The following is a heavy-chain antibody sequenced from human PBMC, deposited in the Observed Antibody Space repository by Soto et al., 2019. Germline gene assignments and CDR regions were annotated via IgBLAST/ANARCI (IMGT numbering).Heavy chain of an antibody. CDR1: GGTFSRYT. CDR3: ASHFTGVLVLGASPPVGDNYGWDV. D-gene: IGHD2-15*01. CDR2: IIPILDIP. V-gene: IGHV1-69*02. Sequence: QVQLVQSGAEVKKPGSSVKVSCKASGGTFSRYTISWVRQAPGQGLEWMGRIIPILDIPNYAQNFQGRVTITADKSTSTDYMELSSLRSDDTAVYYCASHFTGVLVLGASPPVGDNYGWDVWGQGTTVTVSS. J-gene: IGHJ6*02.